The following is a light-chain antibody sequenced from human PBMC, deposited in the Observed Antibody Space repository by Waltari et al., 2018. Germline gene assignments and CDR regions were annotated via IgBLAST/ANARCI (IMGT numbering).Light chain of an antibody. CDR2: GAS. V-gene: IGKV4-1*01. J-gene: IGKJ5*01. CDR1: QSLLKGSTNKNY. Sequence: DAVMTQSPDSLAVSLGERATINCKSSQSLLKGSTNKNYLAWYQQKPGQAPRLLIYGASTRATGIPARFSGSGSGTEFTLTISSLQSEDFAVYYCQQYNNWPLTFGQGTRLEIK. CDR3: QQYNNWPLT.